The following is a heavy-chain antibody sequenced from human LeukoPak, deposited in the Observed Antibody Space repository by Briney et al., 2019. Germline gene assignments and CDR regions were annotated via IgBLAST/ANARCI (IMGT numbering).Heavy chain of an antibody. J-gene: IGHJ4*02. Sequence: SETLSLTCAVYGGSFSGYYWSWIRQPPGKGLEWIGEINHSGSTNYNPSLKSRVTISVDTSKNQFSLKLSSVTAADTAVYYCARATVTPLRGLDYWGQGTLVSVSS. V-gene: IGHV4-34*01. CDR2: INHSGST. CDR1: GGSFSGYY. CDR3: ARATVTPLRGLDY. D-gene: IGHD4-17*01.